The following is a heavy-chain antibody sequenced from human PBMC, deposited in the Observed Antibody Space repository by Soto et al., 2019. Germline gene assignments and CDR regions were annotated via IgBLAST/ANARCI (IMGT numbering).Heavy chain of an antibody. CDR2: ISSSSSTI. V-gene: IGHV3-48*02. J-gene: IGHJ6*02. Sequence: SLRLSCAASGFTFSSYSMNWVRQAPGKGLEWVSYISSSSSTIYYADSVKGRFTISRDNAKNSLYLQMNSLRDEDTAVYYCARDRMVATYYYYYGMDVWGQGTTVTVSS. D-gene: IGHD5-12*01. CDR3: ARDRMVATYYYYYGMDV. CDR1: GFTFSSYS.